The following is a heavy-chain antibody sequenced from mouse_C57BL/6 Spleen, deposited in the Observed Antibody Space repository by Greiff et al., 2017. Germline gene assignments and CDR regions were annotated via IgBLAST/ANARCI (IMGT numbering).Heavy chain of an antibody. CDR1: GFNIKNTY. V-gene: IGHV14-3*01. D-gene: IGHD1-1*01. Sequence: EVQLQQSVAELVRPGASVKLSCTASGFNIKNTYMHWVKQRPEQGLEWIGRIDPANGNTKYAPKFQGKATITADTSSNTAYLQLSSLTSEDTAIYYCARKEDYDGSSSYYAMDYWGQGTSVTVSS. J-gene: IGHJ4*01. CDR2: IDPANGNT. CDR3: ARKEDYDGSSSYYAMDY.